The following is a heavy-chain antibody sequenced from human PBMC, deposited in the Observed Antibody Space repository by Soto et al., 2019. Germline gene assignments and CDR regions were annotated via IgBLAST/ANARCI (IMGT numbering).Heavy chain of an antibody. CDR2: ISAYNGNT. CDR1: GYTFTSYG. J-gene: IGHJ4*02. D-gene: IGHD3-22*01. CDR3: ARSYYYDSSGYYLNNRPFDY. V-gene: IGHV1-18*04. Sequence: ASVKVSCKASGYTFTSYGISWVRQAPGQGLEWMGWISAYNGNTNYAQKLQGRVTMTTDTSTSTAYMELRSLRSDDTAVYYCARSYYYDSSGYYLNNRPFDYWGQGTLVTVYS.